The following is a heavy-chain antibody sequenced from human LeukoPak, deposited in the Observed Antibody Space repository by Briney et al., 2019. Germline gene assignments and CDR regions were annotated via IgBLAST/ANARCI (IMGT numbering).Heavy chain of an antibody. CDR1: GGTIRSYD. D-gene: IGHD3-10*01. V-gene: IGHV4-59*08. Sequence: SETRPFSYTVAGGTIRSYDWRWIRQPPGKGLEWIGYIYYSGSTNYNPSLKSRVTISVDTSKSQFSLKLSSVTAADTAVYYCARLYYYGSGSNNWFDPWGQGTLVTVSS. CDR3: ARLYYYGSGSNNWFDP. J-gene: IGHJ5*02. CDR2: IYYSGST.